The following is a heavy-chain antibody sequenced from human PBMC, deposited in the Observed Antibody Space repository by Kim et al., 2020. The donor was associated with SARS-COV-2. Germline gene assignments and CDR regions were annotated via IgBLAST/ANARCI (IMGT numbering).Heavy chain of an antibody. D-gene: IGHD3-9*01. J-gene: IGHJ4*02. Sequence: GGSLRLSCAASGFTFSSYAMSWVRQAPGKGLEWVSAISGSGGSTYYADSVKGRFTISRDNSKNTLYLQMNSLRAEDTAVYYCAKDHKYDILTGYCQFDYWGQGTLVTVSS. CDR3: AKDHKYDILTGYCQFDY. V-gene: IGHV3-23*01. CDR2: ISGSGGST. CDR1: GFTFSSYA.